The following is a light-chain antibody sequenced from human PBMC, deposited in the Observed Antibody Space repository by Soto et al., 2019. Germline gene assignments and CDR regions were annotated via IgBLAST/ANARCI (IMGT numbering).Light chain of an antibody. J-gene: IGKJ2*02. V-gene: IGKV3-15*01. Sequence: ELVMTQSPATLSVSPGERATLSCRASQSVSSNLAWYQQKPGQAPRLLIYGASTRATGIPARFSGSGSGTEFTLTISSLQSEEFAGYYCQQYNNWRTFGQGTKLEIK. CDR2: GAS. CDR3: QQYNNWRT. CDR1: QSVSSN.